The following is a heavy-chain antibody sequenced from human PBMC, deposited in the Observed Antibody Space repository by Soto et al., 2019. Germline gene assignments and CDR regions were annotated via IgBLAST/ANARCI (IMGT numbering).Heavy chain of an antibody. CDR2: IIPIFGTA. D-gene: IGHD5-12*01. CDR1: VVTSSSYS. Sequence: SEKVACKASVVTSSSYSLSMRRQAPGQGLEWKGGIIPIFGTANYAQKFQGRVTITADESTSTAYMELSSLRSEDTAVYYCASAVLFKEIVARDPPDYGMDVWGQGTTV. CDR3: ASAVLFKEIVARDPPDYGMDV. J-gene: IGHJ6*02. V-gene: IGHV1-69*13.